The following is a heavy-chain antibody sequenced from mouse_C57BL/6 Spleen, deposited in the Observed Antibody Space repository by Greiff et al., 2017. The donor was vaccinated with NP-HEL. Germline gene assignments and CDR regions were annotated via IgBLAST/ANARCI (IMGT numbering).Heavy chain of an antibody. CDR2: INPSNGGT. Sequence: QVQLKQPGTELVKPGASVKLSCKASGYTFTSYWMHWVKQRPGQGLEWIGNINPSNGGTNYNEKFKSKATLTVDKSSSTAYMQLSSLTSEDSAVYYCARGGLRLAWFAYWGQGTLVTVSA. V-gene: IGHV1-53*01. D-gene: IGHD2-4*01. J-gene: IGHJ3*01. CDR3: ARGGLRLAWFAY. CDR1: GYTFTSYW.